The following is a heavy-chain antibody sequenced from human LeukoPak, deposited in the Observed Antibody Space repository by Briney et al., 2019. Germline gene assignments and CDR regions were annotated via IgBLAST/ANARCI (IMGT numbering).Heavy chain of an antibody. Sequence: SQTLSLTCTVSGGSISSGSYYWSWIRQPAGKGLEWIGRIYTSGSTNYNPSLKSRVTISVDTSKNQFSLKLSSVTAADTAVYYCAGSGGYCSGGSCYPTLEDAFDIWGQGTMVTVSS. D-gene: IGHD2-15*01. CDR3: AGSGGYCSGGSCYPTLEDAFDI. CDR2: IYTSGST. V-gene: IGHV4-61*02. CDR1: GGSISSGSYY. J-gene: IGHJ3*02.